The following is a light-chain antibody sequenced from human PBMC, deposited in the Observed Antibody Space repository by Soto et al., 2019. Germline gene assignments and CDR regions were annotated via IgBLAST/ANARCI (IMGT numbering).Light chain of an antibody. CDR3: HHFGSSLSIT. J-gene: IGKJ5*01. V-gene: IGKV3-20*01. CDR1: QSVSSNY. CDR2: GAS. Sequence: ESVLTQSPGTLSLSPGERATLSCRASQSVSSNYLAWYQHKPGQAPRLLIYGASSRATGIPDRFSGSGSGTDFTLTISRLEPVDFAVYYCHHFGSSLSITFGQGTRLEIK.